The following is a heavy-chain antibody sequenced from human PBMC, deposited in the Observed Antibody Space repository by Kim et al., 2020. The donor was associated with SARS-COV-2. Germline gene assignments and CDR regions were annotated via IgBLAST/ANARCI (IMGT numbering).Heavy chain of an antibody. CDR1: GFTVSSNY. D-gene: IGHD2-15*01. V-gene: IGHV3-53*01. CDR3: ARDLISGYCSGGSCYSDGMDV. Sequence: GGSLRLSCAASGFTVSSNYMSWVRQAPGKGLEWVSVIYSGGSTYYADSVKGRVTISRDNSKNTLYLQMNSLRAEDTAVYYCARDLISGYCSGGSCYSDGMDVWGQGTTVTVSS. J-gene: IGHJ6*02. CDR2: IYSGGST.